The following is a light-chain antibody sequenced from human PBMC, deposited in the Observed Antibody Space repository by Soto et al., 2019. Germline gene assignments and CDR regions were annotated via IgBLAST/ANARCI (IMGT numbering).Light chain of an antibody. Sequence: EIVMTQSPGTLSLSPGERATLSCRGSQSVNRNLAWYQQKPGQAPRLLIYDASTRATGIPDRFSGGGSGTEFTLTISSLQSEDFVVYYCQQYNSWPPITFGQGTRLEI. J-gene: IGKJ5*01. CDR2: DAS. CDR3: QQYNSWPPIT. V-gene: IGKV3-15*01. CDR1: QSVNRN.